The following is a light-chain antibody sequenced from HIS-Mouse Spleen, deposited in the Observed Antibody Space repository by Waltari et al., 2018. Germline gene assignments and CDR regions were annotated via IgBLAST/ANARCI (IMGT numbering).Light chain of an antibody. Sequence: QSVLTQPPSASGTPGQRATISCSGSSSNIGTTSVYWYQQLPGTAPKLLIYRNNQRPSGVPDRFSGSKSGTSASLAISGLRSEDEADYYCAAWDDSLSGPVFGGGTKLTVL. CDR2: RNN. V-gene: IGLV1-47*01. CDR1: SSNIGTTS. CDR3: AAWDDSLSGPV. J-gene: IGLJ3*02.